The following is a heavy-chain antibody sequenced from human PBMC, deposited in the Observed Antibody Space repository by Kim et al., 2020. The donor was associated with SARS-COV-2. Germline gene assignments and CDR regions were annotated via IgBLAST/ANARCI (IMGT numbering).Heavy chain of an antibody. Sequence: RVTISVDTSKNQFSLKLSSVTAADTAVYYCARHTIVVVPAAIPWDYGMDVWGQGTTVTVSS. D-gene: IGHD2-2*02. V-gene: IGHV4-39*01. J-gene: IGHJ6*02. CDR3: ARHTIVVVPAAIPWDYGMDV.